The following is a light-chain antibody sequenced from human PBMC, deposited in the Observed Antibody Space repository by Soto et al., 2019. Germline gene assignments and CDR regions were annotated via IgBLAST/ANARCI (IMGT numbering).Light chain of an antibody. J-gene: IGKJ2*01. CDR1: QSVDST. CDR2: DAS. CDR3: QQYHKWPPYT. V-gene: IGKV3-15*01. Sequence: EIVMTQSPATLSVSPGETATLSCRASQSVDSTLAWYQQKPGQAPRLLIYDASTRATGIPARFSGSGSGTEFTLTLRRLQSEDFAVYFCQQYHKWPPYTFGQGTKLQIK.